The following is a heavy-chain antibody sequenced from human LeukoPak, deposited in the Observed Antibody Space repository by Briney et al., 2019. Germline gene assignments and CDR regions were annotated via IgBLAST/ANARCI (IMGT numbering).Heavy chain of an antibody. Sequence: ASVEVSCKASGGTFSSYAISWVRQAPGQGLEWMGRIIPILGIANYAQKFQGRVTITADKSTSTAYMELSSLRSEDTAVYYCASGKRITMVRGVYGMDVWGQGTTVTVSS. CDR2: IIPILGIA. D-gene: IGHD3-10*01. CDR3: ASGKRITMVRGVYGMDV. J-gene: IGHJ6*02. V-gene: IGHV1-69*04. CDR1: GGTFSSYA.